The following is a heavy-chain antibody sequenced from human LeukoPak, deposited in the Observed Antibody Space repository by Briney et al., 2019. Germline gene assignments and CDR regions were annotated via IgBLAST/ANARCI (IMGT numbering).Heavy chain of an antibody. D-gene: IGHD2-2*01. J-gene: IGHJ5*02. Sequence: TSVKVSCKTSGFTFSTSAVQWVRQARGQRLEWIGWIIVGSGATNYAQSLQGRFTITRDMSTNTAYMELSSLGSEDSAVYYCARGIPDIVVVPAANSYNWFDPWGQGTLVTVSS. CDR1: GFTFSTSA. V-gene: IGHV1-58*01. CDR2: IIVGSGAT. CDR3: ARGIPDIVVVPAANSYNWFDP.